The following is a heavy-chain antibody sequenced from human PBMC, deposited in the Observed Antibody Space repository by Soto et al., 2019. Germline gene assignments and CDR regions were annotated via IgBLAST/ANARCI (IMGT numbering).Heavy chain of an antibody. CDR2: ISSSSSYT. J-gene: IGHJ4*02. CDR1: GFTFSDYY. CDR3: ARDRWGGFAY. D-gene: IGHD3-16*01. Sequence: QVQLVESGGGLVKPGGSLRLSCAASGFTFSDYYMSWIRQAPGKGLEWVSYISSSSSYTNYADSVKGRFTISRDNAKNSLYIKMTGLRAEDRVGYSCARDRWGGFAYWGQGPLVTVSS. V-gene: IGHV3-11*06.